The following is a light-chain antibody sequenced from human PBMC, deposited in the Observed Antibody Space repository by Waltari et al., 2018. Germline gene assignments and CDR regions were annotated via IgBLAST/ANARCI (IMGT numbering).Light chain of an antibody. V-gene: IGKV4-1*01. CDR2: WAS. J-gene: IGKJ1*01. CDR1: PSVLYSSNNKNY. CDR3: QQYYSTPWT. Sequence: IVMTHSPDPLAVSLGERATINCTSSPSVLYSSNNKNYLTWYQQKPGQPPKRLIYWASTRESGVPDRFSGSGSGTDFTLTISSLQAEDVAVYYCQQYYSTPWTFGQGTKVEIK.